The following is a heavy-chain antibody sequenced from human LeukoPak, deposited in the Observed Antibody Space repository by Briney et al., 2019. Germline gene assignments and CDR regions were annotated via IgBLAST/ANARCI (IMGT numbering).Heavy chain of an antibody. Sequence: PGGSLRLSCAASGFTFSSYGMHWVRQAPGKGLEWVAVISYDGSNKYYADSVKGRFTISRDNSKNTLYLQMNSLRAEVTAVYYCAKPPMVRGVSYGMDVWGQGTTVTVSS. V-gene: IGHV3-30*18. D-gene: IGHD3-10*01. J-gene: IGHJ6*02. CDR1: GFTFSSYG. CDR2: ISYDGSNK. CDR3: AKPPMVRGVSYGMDV.